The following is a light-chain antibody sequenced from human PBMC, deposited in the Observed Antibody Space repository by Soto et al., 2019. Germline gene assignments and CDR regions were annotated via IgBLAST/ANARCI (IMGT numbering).Light chain of an antibody. CDR2: GGS. J-gene: IGKJ5*01. CDR3: QQHDILPIT. V-gene: IGKV3-20*01. CDR1: QSVSSNH. Sequence: DIVLTQSPGTLSLSPGERATLSCRASQSVSSNHLAWYQQKPGQAPRLLIYGGSSRATGIPVRFSGSGSETDFTLTISRLEPEDFALYYCQQHDILPITFGQGTRLENK.